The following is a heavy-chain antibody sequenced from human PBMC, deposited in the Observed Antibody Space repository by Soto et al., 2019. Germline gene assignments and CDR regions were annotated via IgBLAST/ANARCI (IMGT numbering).Heavy chain of an antibody. CDR3: ARDLGYYDSSGYPTHFTWFDP. CDR1: GDSVSSNSAA. Sequence: SQTLSLTCAISGDSVSSNSAAWNWIRQSPSRGLEWLGRTYYRSKWYNDYAVSVKSRITINPDTSKNQFSLQLNSVTPEDTAVYYCARDLGYYDSSGYPTHFTWFDPWGQGTLVTVSS. D-gene: IGHD3-22*01. V-gene: IGHV6-1*01. J-gene: IGHJ5*02. CDR2: TYYRSKWYN.